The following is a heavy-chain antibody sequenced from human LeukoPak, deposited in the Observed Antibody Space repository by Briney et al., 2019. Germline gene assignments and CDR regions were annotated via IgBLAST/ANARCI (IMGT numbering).Heavy chain of an antibody. CDR2: ISSSSSYI. CDR1: GFNFSSYS. Sequence: GGSLRLSCAASGFNFSSYSMNWVRQAPGKGLDWVSSISSSSSYIYYADSVKGRFTISSDNAKNSLYLQMNSLRAEDTAVYYCARDIKQWPYYFDYWGQGTLVTVSS. V-gene: IGHV3-21*01. D-gene: IGHD6-19*01. CDR3: ARDIKQWPYYFDY. J-gene: IGHJ4*02.